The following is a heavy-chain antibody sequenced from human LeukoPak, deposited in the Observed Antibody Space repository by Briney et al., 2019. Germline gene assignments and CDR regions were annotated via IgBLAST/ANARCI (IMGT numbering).Heavy chain of an antibody. CDR3: ARIGHQNLNY. CDR1: GGSISGYY. CDR2: IYTSGST. V-gene: IGHV4-4*07. D-gene: IGHD1-14*01. Sequence: ASETLSLTCTVSGGSISGYYWSWVRQPAGKGLEWIGRIYTSGSTNYNPSLGSRVTMSVDTSKNQFFLKLSSVTAADTAVYYCARIGHQNLNYWGQGTLVTVSS. J-gene: IGHJ4*02.